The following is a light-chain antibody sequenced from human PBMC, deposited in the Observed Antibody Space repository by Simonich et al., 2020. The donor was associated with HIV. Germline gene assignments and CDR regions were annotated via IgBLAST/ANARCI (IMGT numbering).Light chain of an antibody. Sequence: EIVMTQSPATLSVSPGERATLSCGASQSVRSNLAWYQQKPGQAPRLLIYGASPRATGIPARFSGSGSGTEFTLTISSMQSEDFAVYYCQQYNNWPPMTFGGGTKVEIK. CDR3: QQYNNWPPMT. V-gene: IGKV3-15*01. CDR2: GAS. CDR1: QSVRSN. J-gene: IGKJ4*01.